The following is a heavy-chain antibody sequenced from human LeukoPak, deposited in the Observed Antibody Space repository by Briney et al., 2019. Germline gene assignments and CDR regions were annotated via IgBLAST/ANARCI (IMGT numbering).Heavy chain of an antibody. CDR2: IKQDGSEK. D-gene: IGHD2-15*01. CDR3: ARDFCSGGSCHEDY. Sequence: GGSLRLSCAASGFTFSSYWMSWVRQAPGKGLEWVANIKQDGSEKYYVDSVKGRFTISRDNAKNSLFLQMNSLRAEDTAVYYCARDFCSGGSCHEDYWGQGTLVTVSS. V-gene: IGHV3-7*03. J-gene: IGHJ4*02. CDR1: GFTFSSYW.